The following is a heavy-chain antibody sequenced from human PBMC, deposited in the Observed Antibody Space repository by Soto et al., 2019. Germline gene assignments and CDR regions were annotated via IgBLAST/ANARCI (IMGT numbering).Heavy chain of an antibody. V-gene: IGHV3-23*01. CDR3: AKGVPGIAVAGTGYFQH. J-gene: IGHJ1*01. D-gene: IGHD6-19*01. CDR1: GFTFSSYA. Sequence: EVQLLESGGGLVQPGGSLRLSCAASGFTFSSYAMSWVRQAPGKGLEWVSGISGSGDSTYYADSVEGRFTISRDNSKNKLYLQKNSLRAEDTAVYYCAKGVPGIAVAGTGYFQHWGQGTLVTVSS. CDR2: ISGSGDST.